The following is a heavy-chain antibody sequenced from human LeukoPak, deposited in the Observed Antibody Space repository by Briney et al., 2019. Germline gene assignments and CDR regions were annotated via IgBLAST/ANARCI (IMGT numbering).Heavy chain of an antibody. CDR2: ISYDGSNK. Sequence: GGSLRLSCAASGFTFSSYGMHWVRQASGKGLEWVAFISYDGSNKYYADSVKGRFTISGDNSNNTLYLQMSSLRAEDTAVYYCAKPYCGGDCYHHDAFDTWGQGTMVTVSS. V-gene: IGHV3-30*18. CDR3: AKPYCGGDCYHHDAFDT. D-gene: IGHD2-21*02. J-gene: IGHJ3*02. CDR1: GFTFSSYG.